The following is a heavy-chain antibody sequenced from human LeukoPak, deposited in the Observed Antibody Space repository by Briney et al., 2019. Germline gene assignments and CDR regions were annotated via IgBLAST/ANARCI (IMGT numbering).Heavy chain of an antibody. CDR3: ARRKVHSSGWYRVSYYFDY. V-gene: IGHV1-46*01. D-gene: IGHD6-19*01. CDR2: INPSGGST. J-gene: IGHJ4*02. Sequence: GASVKVSCKASGYTFTSYYMHWVRQAPGQGLEWMGIINPSGGSTSYAQKFQGRVTMTRDTSTSTVYMELSSLRSEDTAVYYCARRKVHSSGWYRVSYYFDYWGQGTLVTVSS. CDR1: GYTFTSYY.